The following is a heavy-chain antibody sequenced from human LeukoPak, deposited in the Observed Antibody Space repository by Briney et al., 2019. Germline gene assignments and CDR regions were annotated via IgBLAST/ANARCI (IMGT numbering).Heavy chain of an antibody. Sequence: TGGSLRLSCAASGLTLSSYWMHWVRQAPGKGLVWVSRGEGDGRTSTYADSVKGRFTISRDNAKNTLYLQMNSLRAEDTAVYYCTKSDHFDYWGQGTLVTVSS. J-gene: IGHJ4*02. CDR1: GLTLSSYW. D-gene: IGHD2-21*02. CDR3: TKSDHFDY. V-gene: IGHV3-74*03. CDR2: GEGDGRTS.